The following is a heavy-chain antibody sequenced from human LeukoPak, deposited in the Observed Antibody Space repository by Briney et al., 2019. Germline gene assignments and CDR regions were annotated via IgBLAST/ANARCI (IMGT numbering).Heavy chain of an antibody. CDR1: GYTLTELS. V-gene: IGHV1-24*01. D-gene: IGHD3-22*01. Sequence: ASVKVSCKVSGYTLTELSMHWVRQAPGKGLEWMGGFDPEDGETIYAQKFQGRVTMTEDTSTDTAYMELSSLRSEDTAVYYCATALGITMIVGGDHAFDIWGQGTMVTVSS. J-gene: IGHJ3*02. CDR2: FDPEDGET. CDR3: ATALGITMIVGGDHAFDI.